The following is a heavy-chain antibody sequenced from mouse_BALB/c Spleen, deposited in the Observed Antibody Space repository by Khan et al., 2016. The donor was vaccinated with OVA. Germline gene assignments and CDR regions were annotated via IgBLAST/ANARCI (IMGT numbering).Heavy chain of an antibody. Sequence: EVQLVESGGDLVKPVGSLKLSCAASGFTFSNYGMSWVHQIPDKKLEWVATINSDGTYTYYPDSVKGRFTISRNNAKNTLYLEMSSLKSGDTAMXYCESHVTGSVAYGGQGTRVTVSA. J-gene: IGHJ3*01. CDR3: ESHVTGSVAY. D-gene: IGHD2-1*01. CDR1: GFTFSNYG. CDR2: INSDGTYT. V-gene: IGHV5-6*01.